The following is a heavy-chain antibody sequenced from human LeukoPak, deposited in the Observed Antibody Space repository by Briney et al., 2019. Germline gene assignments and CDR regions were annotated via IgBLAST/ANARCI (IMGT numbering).Heavy chain of an antibody. V-gene: IGHV4-61*09. CDR1: GDSISGGGDY. Sequence: SETLSLTCTVSGDSISGGGDYWNWIRQPAGKGLEWIGHIYTSGSTNYNLSLKGRVTMSLDTSKNQFSLEVNSVTAADTAVYYCARHYYGYGMDVWGQGTTVTVSS. CDR2: IYTSGST. J-gene: IGHJ6*02. CDR3: ARHYYGYGMDV. D-gene: IGHD3-10*01.